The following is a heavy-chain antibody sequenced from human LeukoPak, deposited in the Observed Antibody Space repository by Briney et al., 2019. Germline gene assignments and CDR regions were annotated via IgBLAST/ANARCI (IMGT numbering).Heavy chain of an antibody. J-gene: IGHJ4*02. Sequence: ASVKVSCQASGYTFTGYYMHWVRQAPGQGLEWMGWINPNSGGTNYAQKFQGRVTMTRDTSISTAYMELSRLRSDDTAVYYCARGPRIVVVPAATFFGYWGQGTLVTVSS. CDR2: INPNSGGT. CDR3: ARGPRIVVVPAATFFGY. V-gene: IGHV1-2*02. D-gene: IGHD2-2*01. CDR1: GYTFTGYY.